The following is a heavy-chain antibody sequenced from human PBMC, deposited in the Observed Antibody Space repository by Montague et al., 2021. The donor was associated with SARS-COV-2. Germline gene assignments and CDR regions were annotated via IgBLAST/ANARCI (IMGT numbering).Heavy chain of an antibody. CDR3: ARDGGLYSSSWYLGYFDY. D-gene: IGHD6-13*01. J-gene: IGHJ4*02. Sequence: CAISGDSVSSNNAAWNWIRQSPSRGLEWLGRTYYRSKWYNDYAVSVKSRITINPDTSKNQFSLQLNSVTPEDTAVYYCARDGGLYSSSWYLGYFDYWGQGTLVTVSS. CDR2: TYYRSKWYN. V-gene: IGHV6-1*01. CDR1: GDSVSSNNAA.